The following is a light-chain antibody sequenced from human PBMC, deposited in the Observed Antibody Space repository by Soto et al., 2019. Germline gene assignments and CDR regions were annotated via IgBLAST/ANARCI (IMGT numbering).Light chain of an antibody. Sequence: SSELTQPPSVSVSPGQTASITCSGGKLGDKYACWYQQKPGQSPVLVIYQDSERPSGIPERFSGTNSGNTATLTISGTQAMDEADYYCQAWDSSTVVFGGGTKLTVL. V-gene: IGLV3-1*01. CDR2: QDS. CDR3: QAWDSSTVV. J-gene: IGLJ2*01. CDR1: KLGDKY.